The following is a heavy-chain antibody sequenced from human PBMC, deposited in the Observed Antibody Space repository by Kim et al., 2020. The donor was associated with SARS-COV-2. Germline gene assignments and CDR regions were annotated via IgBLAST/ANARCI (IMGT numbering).Heavy chain of an antibody. J-gene: IGHJ6*02. D-gene: IGHD6-13*01. CDR2: IDPSDSYT. CDR1: GYSFTSYW. CDR3: ASSPGIAAAGTPIASDYYYYYGMDV. V-gene: IGHV5-10-1*01. Sequence: GESLKISCKGSGYSFTSYWISWVRQMPGKGLEWMGRIDPSDSYTNYSPSFQGHVTISADKSISTAYLQWSSLKASDTAMYYCASSPGIAAAGTPIASDYYYYYGMDVWGQGTTVTVSS.